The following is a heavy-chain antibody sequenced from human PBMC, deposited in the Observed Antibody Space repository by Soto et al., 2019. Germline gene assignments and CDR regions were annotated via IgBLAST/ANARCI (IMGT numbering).Heavy chain of an antibody. D-gene: IGHD1-1*01. Sequence: QVQLVQSGAEVKKPGASVKVSCKASGYTFTSYDINWVRQATGQGLEWMGWMNPNSGNTGYAQSFQGRVTMTRNTSTSTAYMELSSLRSEDTAVYYCARHRVNTNRVIQHYGMDVWGQGTTVSVSS. J-gene: IGHJ6*02. CDR1: GYTFTSYD. V-gene: IGHV1-8*01. CDR2: MNPNSGNT. CDR3: ARHRVNTNRVIQHYGMDV.